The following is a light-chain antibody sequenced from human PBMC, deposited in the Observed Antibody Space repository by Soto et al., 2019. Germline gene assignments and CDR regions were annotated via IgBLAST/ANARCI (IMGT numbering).Light chain of an antibody. Sequence: MTHSAATVSVYPRERVTLSCRASEGVGSSLAWYQQKPGQAPRVLILGASTRATGVPARFSGSGSGTEFTLSISSLQSEDFAVHYCKQDKALLPFPFCQGSRLAIK. CDR2: GAS. CDR3: KQDKALLPFP. J-gene: IGKJ5*01. V-gene: IGKV3-15*01. CDR1: EGVGSS.